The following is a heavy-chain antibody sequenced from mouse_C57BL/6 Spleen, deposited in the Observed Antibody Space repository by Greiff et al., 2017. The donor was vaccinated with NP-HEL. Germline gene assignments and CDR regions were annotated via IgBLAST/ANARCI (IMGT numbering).Heavy chain of an antibody. V-gene: IGHV2-2*01. CDR2: IWSGGST. CDR1: GFSLTSYG. D-gene: IGHD1-1*01. J-gene: IGHJ4*01. CDR3: ARNTVITTVVAEDYYAMDY. Sequence: QVQLKESGPGLVQPSQSLSITCTVSGFSLTSYGVHWVRQSPGKGLEWLGVIWSGGSTDYNAAFISRLSISKDNSKSQVFFKMNSLQADDTAIYYCARNTVITTVVAEDYYAMDYWGQGTSVTVSS.